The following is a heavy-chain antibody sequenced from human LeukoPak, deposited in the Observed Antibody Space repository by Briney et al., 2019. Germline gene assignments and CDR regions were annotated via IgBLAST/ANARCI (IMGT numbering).Heavy chain of an antibody. J-gene: IGHJ4*02. Sequence: ASVKVSCKASGYTFTGYYMHWVRQAPGQGLEWMGWINPNSGGTNYAQKFQGRVTMTRDTSISTAYMELSRLRSDDTAVYYCASRPWLRLGELSPTPFHYWGQGTLVTVSS. CDR1: GYTFTGYY. V-gene: IGHV1-2*02. CDR3: ASRPWLRLGELSPTPFHY. CDR2: INPNSGGT. D-gene: IGHD3-16*02.